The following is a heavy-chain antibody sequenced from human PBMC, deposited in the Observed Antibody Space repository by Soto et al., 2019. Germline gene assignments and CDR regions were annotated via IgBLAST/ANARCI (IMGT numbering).Heavy chain of an antibody. D-gene: IGHD6-13*01. J-gene: IGHJ6*02. Sequence: GGSLRLSCAASGFTFDDYAMHWVRQAPGKGLEWVSGISWNSGSIGYADSVKGRFTISRDNAKNSLYLQMNSLRAEDTALYYCAKEAAAGYYYYYGMDVWGQGTTVTVS. V-gene: IGHV3-9*01. CDR2: ISWNSGSI. CDR3: AKEAAAGYYYYYGMDV. CDR1: GFTFDDYA.